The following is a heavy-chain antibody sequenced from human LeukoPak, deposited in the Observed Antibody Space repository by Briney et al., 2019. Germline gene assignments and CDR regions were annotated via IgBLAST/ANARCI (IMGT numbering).Heavy chain of an antibody. CDR1: GGSFSGYY. CDR3: ARGGSGSYLDFDY. V-gene: IGHV4-34*01. CDR2: INHSGST. J-gene: IGHJ4*02. Sequence: SETLSLTCAVYGGSFSGYYWSWIRQPPGKGLEWIGEINHSGSTNYNPSLKSRVTISVDTSKNQFSLKLSSVTAAETAVYYCARGGSGSYLDFDYWGQGTLVTVSS. D-gene: IGHD3-10*01.